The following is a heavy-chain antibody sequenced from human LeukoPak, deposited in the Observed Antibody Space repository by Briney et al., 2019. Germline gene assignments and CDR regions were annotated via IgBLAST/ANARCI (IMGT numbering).Heavy chain of an antibody. V-gene: IGHV3-30*02. CDR1: GFTFSSYV. Sequence: GGSLRLSCAASGFTFSSYVMHWVRQAPGKGLEWVAFIRYDGSNKYYADSVKGRFTISRDNSKNTLYLQMNSLRAEDTAVYYCAKTPYYYDSSGYYHFDYWGQGTLVTVSS. D-gene: IGHD3-22*01. CDR2: IRYDGSNK. CDR3: AKTPYYYDSSGYYHFDY. J-gene: IGHJ4*02.